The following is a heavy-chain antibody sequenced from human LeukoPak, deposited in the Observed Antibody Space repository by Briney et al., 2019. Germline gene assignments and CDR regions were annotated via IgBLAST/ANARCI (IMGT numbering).Heavy chain of an antibody. CDR3: ARDRKIYDSSGYYYLFDY. Sequence: SETLSLTCAVYGGSFSGYYWSWIRQPPGKGLEWIGSIYYSGSTYYNPSLKSRVTISVDTSKNQFSLKLSSVTAADTAVYYCARDRKIYDSSGYYYLFDYWGQGTLVTVSS. D-gene: IGHD3-22*01. V-gene: IGHV4-34*01. CDR1: GGSFSGYY. CDR2: IYYSGST. J-gene: IGHJ4*02.